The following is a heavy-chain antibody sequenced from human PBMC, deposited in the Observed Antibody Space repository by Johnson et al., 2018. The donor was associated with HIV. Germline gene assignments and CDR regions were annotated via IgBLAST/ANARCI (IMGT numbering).Heavy chain of an antibody. V-gene: IGHV3-33*06. D-gene: IGHD4-17*01. Sequence: GGVVQPGRSLRLSCAASGFSFRNYGMPWVRQAPGKGLEWVALIWDDGSNKYYADSVKGRFTISRDNSKNTLYLQMNSLRAEDTAVYYCAKETTVTPGAFDILGQGTMVTVSS. CDR3: AKETTVTPGAFDI. CDR2: IWDDGSNK. J-gene: IGHJ3*02. CDR1: GFSFRNYG.